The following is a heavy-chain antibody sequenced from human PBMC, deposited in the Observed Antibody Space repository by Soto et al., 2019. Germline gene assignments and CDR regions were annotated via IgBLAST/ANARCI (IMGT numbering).Heavy chain of an antibody. CDR3: ARGLYYGSGIYSDYYYLDV. CDR2: ISTSSTTI. CDR1: GFTFSSYG. D-gene: IGHD3-10*01. Sequence: GGSLRLSCAPSGFTFSSYGMNWVRQDPGKGLEGVSYISTSSTTIYYGDSVKGRFSISRDSAKNSLYLQMNSLRAEDTAVYYCARGLYYGSGIYSDYYYLDVWVKGTTVTVSS. V-gene: IGHV3-48*01. J-gene: IGHJ6*03.